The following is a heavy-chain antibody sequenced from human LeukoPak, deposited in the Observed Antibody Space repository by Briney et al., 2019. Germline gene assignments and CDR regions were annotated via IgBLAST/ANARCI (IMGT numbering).Heavy chain of an antibody. Sequence: GGSLRLSCAASGFTFSSYAMHWVRQAPGKGLEWVAVISYDGSNKYYADSVKGRFTISRDNSKNTLYLQMNSLRAEDTAVYYCAREGYSSGWYFFDYWGQGTLVTVSS. CDR2: ISYDGSNK. CDR3: AREGYSSGWYFFDY. CDR1: GFTFSSYA. D-gene: IGHD6-19*01. V-gene: IGHV3-30-3*01. J-gene: IGHJ4*02.